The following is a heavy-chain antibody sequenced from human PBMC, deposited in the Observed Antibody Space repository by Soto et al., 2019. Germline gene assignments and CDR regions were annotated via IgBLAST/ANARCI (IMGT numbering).Heavy chain of an antibody. V-gene: IGHV3-30*18. CDR2: ISYDGSEK. CDR3: AQDWRYTYATEPFHI. CDR1: RFSFSTYG. J-gene: IGHJ3*02. D-gene: IGHD5-18*01. Sequence: GGSLRLSCAASRFSFSTYGMHWVRQAPGKGLEWVAVISYDGSEKYYADSVKGRFTISRDNSKNTLYLEMNSLTTEDTAVYYCAQDWRYTYATEPFHIWGQGTMVKVSS.